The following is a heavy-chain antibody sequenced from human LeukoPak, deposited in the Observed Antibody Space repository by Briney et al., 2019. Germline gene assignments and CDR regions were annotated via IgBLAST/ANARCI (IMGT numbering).Heavy chain of an antibody. V-gene: IGHV1-46*01. J-gene: IGHJ4*02. D-gene: IGHD6-13*01. Sequence: ASVKVSCKASGYTFTSYYMHWVRQAPGQGLEWMGIINPTGGSTSYAQKFQGRVAMTRDKSTSTVYMELSSLRSEDTAVYYCAGLAAADNFDYWGQGTLATVSS. CDR3: AGLAAADNFDY. CDR1: GYTFTSYY. CDR2: INPTGGST.